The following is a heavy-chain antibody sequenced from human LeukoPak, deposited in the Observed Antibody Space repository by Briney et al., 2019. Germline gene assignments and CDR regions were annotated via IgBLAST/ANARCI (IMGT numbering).Heavy chain of an antibody. CDR2: ITSSSSYI. CDR1: GFTLSSYA. CDR3: ARDPYSGSYGPYYYYYMDV. Sequence: PGGSLRLSCAASGFTLSSYAMSWVRQGPGKGLEWVSSITSSSSYIYYADSVKGRFTISRDNAKNSLYLQMDSLRVEDTAVYYCARDPYSGSYGPYYYYYMDVWGKGTTVTISS. J-gene: IGHJ6*03. D-gene: IGHD1-26*01. V-gene: IGHV3-21*06.